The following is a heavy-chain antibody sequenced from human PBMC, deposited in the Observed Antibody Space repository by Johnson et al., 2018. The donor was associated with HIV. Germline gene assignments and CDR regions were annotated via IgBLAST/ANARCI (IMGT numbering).Heavy chain of an antibody. V-gene: IGHV3-66*01. CDR1: GFTFDDYG. D-gene: IGHD3-22*01. J-gene: IGHJ3*02. Sequence: VQLVESGGGVVRPGGSLRLSCAASGFTFDDYGMSWVRQAPGKGLEWVSVIYSGGSTYYADSVKGRFTISRDNSKNTLYLQMNSLRAEDTAVYYCASLTYYYDSSGYSPGAFDIWGQGTMVTVSS. CDR2: IYSGGST. CDR3: ASLTYYYDSSGYSPGAFDI.